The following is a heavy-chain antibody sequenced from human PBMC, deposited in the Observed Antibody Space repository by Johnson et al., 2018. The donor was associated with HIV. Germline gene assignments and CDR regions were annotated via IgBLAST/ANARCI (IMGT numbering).Heavy chain of an antibody. CDR1: GFTFNKYG. Sequence: QVQLVESGGGLVQPGGSLRLSCAASGFTFNKYGMHWVRQAPGKGLEWVAVISFDGSHKYYTDSVKGLSTISRDNSNNTLYLHMNSLRPDDTGVYYCAKDKFMFLDNPVDAFDVWGQGTMVTFSS. V-gene: IGHV3-30*18. CDR3: AKDKFMFLDNPVDAFDV. D-gene: IGHD3/OR15-3a*01. CDR2: ISFDGSHK. J-gene: IGHJ3*01.